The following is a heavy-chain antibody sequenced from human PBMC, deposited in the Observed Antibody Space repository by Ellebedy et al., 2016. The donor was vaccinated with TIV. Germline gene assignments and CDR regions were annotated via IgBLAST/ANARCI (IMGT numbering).Heavy chain of an antibody. Sequence: GESLKISCAASGFTFSNYWMHWVRQLPGKGLMWVSHTITDGSRTSYADSVKGRFTISRDNAKNTLFLQMNSLRAEDTAVYYCARGKQTWKSEEFWGQGTLVTVSS. CDR1: GFTFSNYW. CDR2: TITDGSRT. CDR3: ARGKQTWKSEEF. V-gene: IGHV3-74*01. D-gene: IGHD1-1*01. J-gene: IGHJ4*02.